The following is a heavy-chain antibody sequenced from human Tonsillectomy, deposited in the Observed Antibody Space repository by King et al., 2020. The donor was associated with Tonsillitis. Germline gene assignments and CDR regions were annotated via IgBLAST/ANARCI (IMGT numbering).Heavy chain of an antibody. D-gene: IGHD3-9*01. CDR3: AREAFRYDILTGFYGMNV. J-gene: IGHJ6*02. Sequence: VQLVESGGGLVKPGGSLRLSCAASGFTFSSYSMNWVRQAPGKGLEWVSSISSRSSYIYYADSVKGRFTISRDNAKNLLYLQMNSLRGEETAIYYCAREAFRYDILTGFYGMNVWGQGTTVTVSS. CDR2: ISSRSSYI. V-gene: IGHV3-21*01. CDR1: GFTFSSYS.